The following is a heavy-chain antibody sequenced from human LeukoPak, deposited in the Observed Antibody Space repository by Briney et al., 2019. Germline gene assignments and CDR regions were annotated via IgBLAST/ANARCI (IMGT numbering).Heavy chain of an antibody. CDR1: GGSISNYY. D-gene: IGHD3-10*01. CDR3: ARTSARGAQFDY. Sequence: PSETLSLTCTVSGGSISNYYWSWIRQPAGMGLEWIGRIYASGSTNYSPSLKSRVTMSVDTSNNQFSLNLSSVTAADTAVYYCARTSARGAQFDYWGQGTLATVSS. CDR2: IYASGST. J-gene: IGHJ4*02. V-gene: IGHV4-4*07.